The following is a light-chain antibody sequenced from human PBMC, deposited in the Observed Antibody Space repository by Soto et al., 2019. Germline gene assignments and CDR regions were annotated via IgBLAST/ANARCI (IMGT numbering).Light chain of an antibody. Sequence: QSVLTQPASVSGSPGQSITISCTGTSSDVGGYNYVSWYQQHPGKAPKLMIYGVTNRPSGISNRFSGSKSGNTASLTISGLQADDEADYYCSSYRLSSTPDVFGTGTKVTVL. V-gene: IGLV2-14*01. CDR1: SSDVGGYNY. CDR2: GVT. CDR3: SSYRLSSTPDV. J-gene: IGLJ1*01.